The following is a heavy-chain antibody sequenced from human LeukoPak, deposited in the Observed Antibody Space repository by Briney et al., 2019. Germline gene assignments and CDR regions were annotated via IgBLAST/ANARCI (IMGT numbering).Heavy chain of an antibody. CDR1: GFTFSSYG. CDR3: ARAGRRGGNSGTNWFDP. D-gene: IGHD4-23*01. J-gene: IGHJ5*02. CDR2: IWYDGSNK. Sequence: PGGPLRLSCAASGFTFSSYGMHWVRQAPGKGLEWVAVIWYDGSNKYYADSVKGRFTISRDNSKNTLYLQMNSLRAEDTAVYYCARAGRRGGNSGTNWFDPWGQGTLVTVSS. V-gene: IGHV3-33*01.